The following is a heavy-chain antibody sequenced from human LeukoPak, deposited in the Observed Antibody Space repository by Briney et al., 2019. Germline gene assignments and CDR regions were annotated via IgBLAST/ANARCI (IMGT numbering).Heavy chain of an antibody. D-gene: IGHD2-21*02. V-gene: IGHV3-64*01. Sequence: GGSLRLSCAATGFTFSSYAMHWVRQAPGKGLEYVSAISSNGGSTYYANSVKGRFTISRDNSKNTLYLQMGSLRAEDMAVYYCARSVVVTANLDYWGQGTLVTVSS. J-gene: IGHJ4*02. CDR3: ARSVVVTANLDY. CDR2: ISSNGGST. CDR1: GFTFSSYA.